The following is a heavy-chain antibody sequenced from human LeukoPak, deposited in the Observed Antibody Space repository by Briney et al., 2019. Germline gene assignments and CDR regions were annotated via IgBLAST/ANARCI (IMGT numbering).Heavy chain of an antibody. J-gene: IGHJ3*02. CDR3: AKGGYCSSPSCYGVDAFDI. CDR1: GFTFSSYA. CDR2: ISGSGGST. D-gene: IGHD2-2*01. V-gene: IGHV3-23*01. Sequence: GGSLRLSCAASGFTFSSYAMSWVRQAPGKGLEWVSAISGSGGSTYYADSVKGRFTISRDNSKNTLFLQMHSLRAEDTAVYYCAKGGYCSSPSCYGVDAFDIWGQGTMVTVSS.